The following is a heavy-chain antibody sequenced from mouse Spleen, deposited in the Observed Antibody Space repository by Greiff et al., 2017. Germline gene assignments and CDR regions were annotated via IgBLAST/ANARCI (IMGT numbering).Heavy chain of an antibody. J-gene: IGHJ4*01. Sequence: EVQLQQSGPELVKPGASVKISCKASGYTFTDYYMNWVKQSHGKSLEWIGDINPNNGGTSYNQKFKGKATLTVDKSSSTAYMELRSLTSEDSAVYYCARQNYDLYYAMDYWGQGTSVTVSS. D-gene: IGHD2-4*01. CDR1: GYTFTDYY. CDR2: INPNNGGT. V-gene: IGHV1-26*01. CDR3: ARQNYDLYYAMDY.